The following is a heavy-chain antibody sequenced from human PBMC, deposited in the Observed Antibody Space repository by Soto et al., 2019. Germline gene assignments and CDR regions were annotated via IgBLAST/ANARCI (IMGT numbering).Heavy chain of an antibody. J-gene: IGHJ3*02. CDR3: ARDRVNDSSGYYSLDAFDI. CDR2: ISSSSSTI. CDR1: GFTFSSYS. Sequence: PGGSLRLSCAASGFTFSSYSMNWVRQAPGKGLEWVSYISSSSSTIYYADSVKGRFTISRDNAKNSLYLQMNSLRDEDTAVYYCARDRVNDSSGYYSLDAFDIWGQGTMVTVSS. V-gene: IGHV3-48*02. D-gene: IGHD3-22*01.